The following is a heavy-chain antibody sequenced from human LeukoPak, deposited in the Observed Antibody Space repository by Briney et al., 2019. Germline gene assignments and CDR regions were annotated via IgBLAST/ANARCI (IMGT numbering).Heavy chain of an antibody. CDR2: IWYDGSNT. CDR1: GFTFSSYG. CDR3: ARDRTSRILDY. V-gene: IGHV3-33*01. J-gene: IGHJ4*02. Sequence: GGSLRLSCAASGFTFSSYGMHWVRQAPGKGLEWVAVIWYDGSNTYYADSVKGRFTISRDNSKNTLYLQMNSLRAEDTAVYYCARDRTSRILDYWGQGTLVTVSS. D-gene: IGHD1-1*01.